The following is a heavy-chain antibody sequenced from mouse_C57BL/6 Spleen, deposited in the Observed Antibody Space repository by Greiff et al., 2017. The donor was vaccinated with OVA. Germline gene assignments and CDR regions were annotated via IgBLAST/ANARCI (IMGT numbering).Heavy chain of an antibody. D-gene: IGHD3-3*01. J-gene: IGHJ3*01. V-gene: IGHV1-50*01. CDR1: GYTFTSYW. Sequence: VQLQQPGAELVKPGASVKLSCKASGYTFTSYWMQWVKQRPGQGLEWIGEIDPSDSYTNYNQKFKGKATLTVDTSSSTAYMQLSSLTSDDSAVYYCARKDLGQGWFAYWGQGTLVTVSA. CDR2: IDPSDSYT. CDR3: ARKDLGQGWFAY.